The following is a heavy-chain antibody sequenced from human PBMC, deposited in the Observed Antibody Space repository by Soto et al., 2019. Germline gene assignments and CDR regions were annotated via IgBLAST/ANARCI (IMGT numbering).Heavy chain of an antibody. CDR3: ARGSAARSGWFDP. V-gene: IGHV4-39*07. CDR2: IYYSGST. CDR1: GGSIIRSSYY. D-gene: IGHD6-6*01. Sequence: SETLSHTCTVSGGSIIRSSYYWGWIRKPPGQGLEWIGSIYYSGSTYYNPSLKSRVTISVDTSKNQFSLKLSSVTAADTAVFYCARGSAARSGWFDPWGQGTLVTVSS. J-gene: IGHJ5*02.